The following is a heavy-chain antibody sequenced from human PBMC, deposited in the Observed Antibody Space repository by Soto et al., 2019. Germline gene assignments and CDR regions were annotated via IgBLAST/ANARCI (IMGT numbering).Heavy chain of an antibody. J-gene: IGHJ3*02. V-gene: IGHV1-18*01. D-gene: IGHD4-17*01. CDR1: GYTFTSYC. CDR3: ARYGDYDSEHDAFDI. Sequence: ASVKVSCKASGYTFTSYCISWVRQAPGQGLEWMGWISAYNGITNYAQKLQGRVTMTTDTSTSTAYMELRSLRSDDTAVYYCARYGDYDSEHDAFDIWGQGTMVT. CDR2: ISAYNGIT.